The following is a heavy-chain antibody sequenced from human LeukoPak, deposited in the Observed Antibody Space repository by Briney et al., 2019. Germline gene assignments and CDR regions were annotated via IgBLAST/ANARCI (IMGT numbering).Heavy chain of an antibody. D-gene: IGHD3-10*01. Sequence: GGSLRLSCAASGFTFSDYYMSWICQAPGKGLEWLSYISSTTSYTDYADSVKGRFTISRDNAKNSLYLQMNSLRAEDTAVYYCARSSYTSGSSYFDYWGQGTQVTVSA. CDR2: ISSTTSYT. J-gene: IGHJ4*02. V-gene: IGHV3-11*03. CDR3: ARSSYTSGSSYFDY. CDR1: GFTFSDYY.